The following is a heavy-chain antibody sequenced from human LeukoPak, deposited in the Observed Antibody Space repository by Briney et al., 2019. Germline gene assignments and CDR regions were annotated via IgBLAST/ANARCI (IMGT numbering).Heavy chain of an antibody. J-gene: IGHJ6*02. CDR3: AREGSIAVAGVYYYYGMDV. CDR2: ISSSSSTI. CDR1: GFTFSSYS. V-gene: IGHV3-48*01. D-gene: IGHD6-19*01. Sequence: SGGSLRLSCAASGFTFSSYSMNWVRQAPGKGLEWGSYISSSSSTIYYADSVKSRFTISRDNAKNSLYLQMNSLRAEDTAVYYCAREGSIAVAGVYYYYGMDVWGQGTTVTVSS.